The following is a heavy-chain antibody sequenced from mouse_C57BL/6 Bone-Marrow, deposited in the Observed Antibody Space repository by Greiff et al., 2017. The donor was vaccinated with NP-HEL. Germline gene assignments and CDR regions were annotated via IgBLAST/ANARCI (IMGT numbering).Heavy chain of an antibody. J-gene: IGHJ4*01. CDR2: IHPSASDT. Sequence: VQLQQPGAELVKPGASVKVSCKASGYTFTSYWMHWVKQRPGQGLEWIGRIHPSASDTNYNQKFKGKATLTVDKSSSTAYMQLSSLTSEGSAVYYCAIAIYYYGCNAMDYWGQGTSVTVAS. CDR3: AIAIYYYGCNAMDY. V-gene: IGHV1-74*01. D-gene: IGHD1-1*01. CDR1: GYTFTSYW.